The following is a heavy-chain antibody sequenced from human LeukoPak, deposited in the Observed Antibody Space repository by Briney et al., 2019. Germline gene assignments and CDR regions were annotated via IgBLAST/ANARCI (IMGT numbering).Heavy chain of an antibody. CDR2: IWYDGSHD. CDR1: GFTFSHYA. V-gene: IGHV3-33*06. J-gene: IGHJ4*02. CDR3: AKEGDYCSRSGCYKRGPDY. Sequence: GGSLRLSCATAGFTFSHYAFHWVRQAPGKGLEWVAVIWYDGSHDTYADSVKGRFTVSRDNSKNMLYIQMNSLRVEDTAVYFCAKEGDYCSRSGCYKRGPDYWGQGTLVSVS. D-gene: IGHD2-2*02.